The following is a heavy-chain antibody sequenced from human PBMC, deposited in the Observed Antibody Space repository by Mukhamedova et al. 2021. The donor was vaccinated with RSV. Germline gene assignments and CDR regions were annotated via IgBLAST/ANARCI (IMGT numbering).Heavy chain of an antibody. CDR3: ARLYNWNYLDY. CDR2: GNT. J-gene: IGHJ4*02. D-gene: IGHD1-20*01. Sequence: GNTGYAQKFQGRVTITRNTSISTAYMELSSLRSEDTAVYYCARLYNWNYLDYWGQGTLVTVSS. V-gene: IGHV1-8*03.